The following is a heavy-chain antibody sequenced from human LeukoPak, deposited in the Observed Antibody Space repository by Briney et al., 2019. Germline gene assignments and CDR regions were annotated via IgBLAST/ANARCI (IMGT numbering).Heavy chain of an antibody. CDR1: GFTFDDYG. V-gene: IGHV3-20*04. CDR2: INWNGGST. CDR3: AKKTGVSGGSYFYYYYMDV. Sequence: GGSLRLSCAASGFTFDDYGMSWVRQAPGKGLEWVSGINWNGGSTGYADSVKGRFTISRDNAKNSLYLQMNSLRAEDTAVYYCAKKTGVSGGSYFYYYYMDVWGKGTTVTVSS. J-gene: IGHJ6*03. D-gene: IGHD1-26*01.